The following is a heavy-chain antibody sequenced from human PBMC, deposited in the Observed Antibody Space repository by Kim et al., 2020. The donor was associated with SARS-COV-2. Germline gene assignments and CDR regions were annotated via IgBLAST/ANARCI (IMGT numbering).Heavy chain of an antibody. CDR2: IDPSDSYT. CDR1: GYSFTSYW. J-gene: IGHJ3*02. CDR3: ARHPSDIVVVPAAINAFDI. Sequence: GESLQISCKGSGYSFTSYWIRWVRQMPGKGLEWMGRIDPSDSYTNYSPSFQGHVTISADKSISTAYLQWSSLKASDTAMYYCARHPSDIVVVPAAINAFDIWGQGTMVTVSS. D-gene: IGHD2-2*02. V-gene: IGHV5-10-1*01.